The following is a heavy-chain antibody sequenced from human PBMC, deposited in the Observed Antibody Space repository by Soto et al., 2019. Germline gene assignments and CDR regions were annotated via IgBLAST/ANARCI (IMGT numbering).Heavy chain of an antibody. J-gene: IGHJ2*01. V-gene: IGHV1-46*01. D-gene: IGHD3-22*01. CDR2: INPSGGST. CDR3: ARSLNYYDSSGYYPDWYFDL. CDR1: GYTFTSYY. Sequence: QVQLVQSGAEVKKPGASVKVSCKASGYTFTSYYMHWVRQAPGQGLEWMGIINPSGGSTSYAQKFQGRVTMTRDTSTSTVYMELSSLRSEDTAVYYCARSLNYYDSSGYYPDWYFDLWGRGTLVTVSS.